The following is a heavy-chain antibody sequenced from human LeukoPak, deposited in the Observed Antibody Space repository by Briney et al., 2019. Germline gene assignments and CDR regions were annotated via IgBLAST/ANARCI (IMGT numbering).Heavy chain of an antibody. J-gene: IGHJ6*02. D-gene: IGHD3-22*01. V-gene: IGHV4-59*01. CDR3: AREGLLRYYYDPHYYGMDV. Sequence: SGTLSLTCTVSGGSISSYYWSWIRQPPGKGLEWIGYIYYSGSTNYNPSLKSRVTISVDTSKNQFSLKLSSVTAADTAVYYCAREGLLRYYYDPHYYGMDVWGQGTTVTVSS. CDR2: IYYSGST. CDR1: GGSISSYY.